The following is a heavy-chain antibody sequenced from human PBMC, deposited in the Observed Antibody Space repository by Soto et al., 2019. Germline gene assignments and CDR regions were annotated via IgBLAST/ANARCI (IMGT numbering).Heavy chain of an antibody. CDR3: AREWGRMTTITTHLDY. Sequence: SLTCAISGDSVSSDSAAWNWIRQSPSGGLEWLGRTYYRSKWYNDYAKSVKSRIKIKTETSKNQFSLQLNSVTPEDTAVYYCAREWGRMTTITTHLDYWGQGTLVTVSS. CDR1: GDSVSSDSAA. J-gene: IGHJ4*02. CDR2: TYYRSKWYN. V-gene: IGHV6-1*01. D-gene: IGHD4-4*01.